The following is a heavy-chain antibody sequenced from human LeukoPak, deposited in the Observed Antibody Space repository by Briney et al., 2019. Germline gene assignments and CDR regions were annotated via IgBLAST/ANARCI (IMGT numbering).Heavy chain of an antibody. CDR2: VYYSGST. Sequence: PSQTLSLTCTVSGGSISSGDYYWSWIRQPPGKGLEWIGYVYYSGSTYYNPSLKSRVTISVDTSKNQSSLKLSSVTAADTAVYYCARAKSGWYAGAFTFDYWGQGTLVTVSS. V-gene: IGHV4-30-4*01. J-gene: IGHJ4*02. CDR1: GGSISSGDYY. CDR3: ARAKSGWYAGAFTFDY. D-gene: IGHD6-19*01.